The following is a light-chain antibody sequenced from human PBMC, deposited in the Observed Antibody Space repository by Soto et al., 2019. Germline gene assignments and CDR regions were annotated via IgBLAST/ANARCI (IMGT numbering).Light chain of an antibody. J-gene: IGKJ3*01. V-gene: IGKV3-15*01. Sequence: DIMMTQSPVTVAVSPGETTNRSSRASQSVNSNLAWYQQKPGQAHRLLIYGASTRATGIPASFIGNGSGTEFTLTASSLQPEEFAVYYCEKYNNWPFTVGTGNKVDIK. CDR2: GAS. CDR1: QSVNSN. CDR3: EKYNNWPFT.